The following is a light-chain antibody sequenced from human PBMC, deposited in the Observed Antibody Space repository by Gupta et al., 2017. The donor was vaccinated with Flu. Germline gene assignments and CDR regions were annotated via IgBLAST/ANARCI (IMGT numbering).Light chain of an antibody. V-gene: IGKV1-39*01. Sequence: PSSQSASVGDRVTITCRASQSINKYVNWYQHKPGKAPKLLVYAASRLQSGVPSRVSGSGSGTXFTLTIXTLQPEDVATYVCQKTDKTPGTFGXGTKVEIK. CDR2: AAS. J-gene: IGKJ1*01. CDR3: QKTDKTPGT. CDR1: QSINKY.